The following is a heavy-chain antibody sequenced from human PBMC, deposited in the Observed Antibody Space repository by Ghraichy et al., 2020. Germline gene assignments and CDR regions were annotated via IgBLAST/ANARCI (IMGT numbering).Heavy chain of an antibody. CDR2: IYYSGTT. J-gene: IGHJ4*02. V-gene: IGHV4-39*01. CDR1: GGFISSYSYY. CDR3: ARLGGVVVVVATD. Sequence: GSLSLTCTVSGGFISSYSYYWGWIRQPPGKGLEWIGSIYYSGTTYYNPSLKSRVTISVDTSKNQFSLKLSSVTAADTAVYYCARLGGVVVVVATDWGQGTLVTVSS. D-gene: IGHD2-15*01.